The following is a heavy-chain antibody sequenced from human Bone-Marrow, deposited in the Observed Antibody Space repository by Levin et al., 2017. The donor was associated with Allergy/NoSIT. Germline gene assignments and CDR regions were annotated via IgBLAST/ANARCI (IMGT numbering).Heavy chain of an antibody. V-gene: IGHV3-21*01. Sequence: GGSLRLSCAASGFTFSTYSMNWVRQAPGKALEWVSSITGNSRYIYYADSVKGRFTISRDDAKNSLFLHMNSLRHEDTAVYYCARDFEEGSGGLADAFDIWGQGTMVTVSS. J-gene: IGHJ3*02. CDR3: ARDFEEGSGGLADAFDI. CDR1: GFTFSTYS. CDR2: ITGNSRYI. D-gene: IGHD1-26*01.